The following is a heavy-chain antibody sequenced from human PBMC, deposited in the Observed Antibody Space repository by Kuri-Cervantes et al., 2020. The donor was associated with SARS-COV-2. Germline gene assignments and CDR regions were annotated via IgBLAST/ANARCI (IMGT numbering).Heavy chain of an antibody. V-gene: IGHV3-33*01. J-gene: IGHJ6*02. CDR3: ARAPDIVVVPAAIDRRIYYYGIDV. CDR2: IWYDGSNK. Sequence: GGSLRLSCAASGFTFSSYGMHWVRQAPGKGLEWVAVIWYDGSNKYYADSVKGRFTISRDNAKNSLYLQMNSLRAEDTAVYYCARAPDIVVVPAAIDRRIYYYGIDVWGQGTTVTVSS. CDR1: GFTFSSYG. D-gene: IGHD2-2*01.